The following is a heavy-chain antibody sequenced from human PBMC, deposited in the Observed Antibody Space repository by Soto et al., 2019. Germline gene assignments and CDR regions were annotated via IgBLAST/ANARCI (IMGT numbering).Heavy chain of an antibody. CDR1: GYTFTGYY. CDR2: INPNSGGT. J-gene: IGHJ4*02. D-gene: IGHD3-10*01. Sequence: GASVKVSCKASGYTFTGYYMHWVGQAPGQGLEWMGWINPNSGGTNYAQKFQGRVTMTRDTSISTAYMELSRLRSDDTAVYYCARASLWFGAQGSDYWGQGTLVTVSS. CDR3: ARASLWFGAQGSDY. V-gene: IGHV1-2*02.